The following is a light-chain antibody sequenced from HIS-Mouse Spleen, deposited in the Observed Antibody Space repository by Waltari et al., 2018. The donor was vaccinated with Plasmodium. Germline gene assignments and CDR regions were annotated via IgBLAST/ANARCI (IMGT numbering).Light chain of an antibody. J-gene: IGKJ1*01. CDR2: GAS. Sequence: EIVLTQSPGTLSLSPGERANLPCRASQSVSSSYLAWYQKKPGQAPRLLIYGASSRATGIPDRFSGSGSGTDFTLTISRLEPEDFAVYYCQQYGSSPWTFGQGTKVEIK. CDR1: QSVSSSY. V-gene: IGKV3-20*01. CDR3: QQYGSSPWT.